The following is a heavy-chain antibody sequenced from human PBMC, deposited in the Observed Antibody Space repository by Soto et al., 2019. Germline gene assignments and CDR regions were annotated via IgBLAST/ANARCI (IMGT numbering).Heavy chain of an antibody. CDR3: ARDRRYDFWRWARHYYGMDV. Sequence: GAPVKVSCKASGYTFTGYYMHWVRQAPGQGLEWMGWINPNSGGTNYAQKFQVRVTMTRDTSISTAYMELSRLRSDDTAVYYCARDRRYDFWRWARHYYGMDVWGHGVTVTVAS. D-gene: IGHD3-3*01. CDR1: GYTFTGYY. V-gene: IGHV1-2*02. J-gene: IGHJ6*01. CDR2: INPNSGGT.